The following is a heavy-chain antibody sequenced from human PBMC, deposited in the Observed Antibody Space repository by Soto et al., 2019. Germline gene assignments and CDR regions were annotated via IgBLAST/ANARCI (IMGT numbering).Heavy chain of an antibody. CDR2: VYYSGST. CDR3: GIHEEQLVPRDWTDL. J-gene: IGHJ5*02. Sequence: SETLSLTCTVSGGSVSSSSYYWGWVRQPPGKGLEWIGSVYYSGSTYYNPSLESRVTISVDKSKNQFSLKLMSLSAADTAVYYCGIHEEQLVPRDWTDLWGQGTLLTLS. V-gene: IGHV4-39*01. D-gene: IGHD6-6*01. CDR1: GGSVSSSSYY.